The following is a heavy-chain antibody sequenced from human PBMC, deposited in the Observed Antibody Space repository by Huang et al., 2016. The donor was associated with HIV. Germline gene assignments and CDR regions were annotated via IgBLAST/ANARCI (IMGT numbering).Heavy chain of an antibody. D-gene: IGHD1-1*01. CDR1: GGSFSGYY. V-gene: IGHV4-34*01. J-gene: IGHJ3*02. CDR2: INNSGSN. Sequence: QVQLQQWGAGLLKPSETLSLTCAVYGGSFSGYYWSWIRQSPGKGLEWIGEINNSGSNNYNPSLKRRLTISVDTSKNPFSLKLSSVTAADTAVYYCARERMMSWLDDHDAFDIWGQGTMVTVSS. CDR3: ARERMMSWLDDHDAFDI.